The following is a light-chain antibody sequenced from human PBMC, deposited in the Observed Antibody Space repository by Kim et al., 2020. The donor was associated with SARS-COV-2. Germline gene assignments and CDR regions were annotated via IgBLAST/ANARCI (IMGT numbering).Light chain of an antibody. CDR1: QNIRFH. CDR2: STS. Sequence: QSETPKDSDTVTCRASQNIRFHLHWYQQKPGQSPRLLIRSTSQSLAGFPSRFRGSGSGTEYTLTISSLEAADAATYYCHQTSSLPTFGQGTKLEI. V-gene: IGKV6-21*01. CDR3: HQTSSLPT. J-gene: IGKJ2*01.